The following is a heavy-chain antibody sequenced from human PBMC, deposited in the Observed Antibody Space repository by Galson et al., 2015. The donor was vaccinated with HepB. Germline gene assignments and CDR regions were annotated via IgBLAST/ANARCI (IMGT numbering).Heavy chain of an antibody. CDR2: ISYDGSNK. V-gene: IGHV3-30*04. CDR3: ARDSPYSGSYYIDP. Sequence: SLRLSRAASGFTFSSYAMHWVRQAPGKGLEWVAVISYDGSNKYYADSVKGRFTISRDNSKNTLYLQMNSLRAEDTAVYYCARDSPYSGSYYIDPWGQGTLVTVSS. D-gene: IGHD1-26*01. J-gene: IGHJ5*02. CDR1: GFTFSSYA.